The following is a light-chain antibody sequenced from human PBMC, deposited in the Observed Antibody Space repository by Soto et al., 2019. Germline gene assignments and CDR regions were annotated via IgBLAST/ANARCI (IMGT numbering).Light chain of an antibody. J-gene: IGLJ2*01. CDR2: DVS. Sequence: QSALTQPASVSASPGQSITISCTGTSSDVGSYKYVFWYQHHPGKAPKLMIYDVSNRPSGVSNRFSCSKSGNTASLIISGLQTEDEADYYCSSYTTSSTLDFGGGTKVTVL. CDR3: SSYTTSSTLD. CDR1: SSDVGSYKY. V-gene: IGLV2-14*03.